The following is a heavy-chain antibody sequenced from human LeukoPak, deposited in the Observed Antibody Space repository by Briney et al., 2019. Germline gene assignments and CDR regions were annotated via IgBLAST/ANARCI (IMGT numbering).Heavy chain of an antibody. J-gene: IGHJ6*02. CDR3: ARDGDIVVVPAAIRYYYYGMDV. D-gene: IGHD2-2*02. CDR2: ISSSSSYI. Sequence: GGSLRLSCAASGFTFSSYNMNWVRQAPGKGLEWVSSISSSSSYIYYADSVKGRFTISRDNAKNSLYLQMNSLRAEDTAVYYCARDGDIVVVPAAIRYYYYGMDVWGQGTTVTVSS. CDR1: GFTFSSYN. V-gene: IGHV3-21*01.